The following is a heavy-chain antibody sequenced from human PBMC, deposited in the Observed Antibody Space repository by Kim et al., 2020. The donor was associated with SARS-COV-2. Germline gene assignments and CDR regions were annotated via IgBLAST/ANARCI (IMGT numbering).Heavy chain of an antibody. Sequence: YAKKFQGRVTMTRDTSIGTAYMELSSLRSEDTAVYFCAKVGTITANWFDSWGQGTLLTVSS. V-gene: IGHV1-8*01. J-gene: IGHJ5*01. D-gene: IGHD6-25*01. CDR3: AKVGTITANWFDS.